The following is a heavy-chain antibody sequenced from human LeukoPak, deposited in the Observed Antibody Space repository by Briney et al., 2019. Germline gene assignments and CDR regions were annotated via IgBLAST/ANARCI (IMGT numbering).Heavy chain of an antibody. V-gene: IGHV4-39*01. CDR3: ARLVSRPDAFDI. J-gene: IGHJ3*02. D-gene: IGHD2-21*01. Sequence: PSETLSLTCTVSGGSISSSSYYWGWLRQPPGKGLEWIGNIYYSGSTYYKPSLKSRVTLSVDTSKNQFSVRLSSVTAEDTAVYYCARLVSRPDAFDIWGQGTMVTVSS. CDR2: IYYSGST. CDR1: GGSISSSSYY.